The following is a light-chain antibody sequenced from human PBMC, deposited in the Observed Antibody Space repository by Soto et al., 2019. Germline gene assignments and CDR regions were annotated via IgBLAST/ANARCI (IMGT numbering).Light chain of an antibody. CDR1: QSVSSSH. Sequence: DIVLTQSSGTLSLSPGERATLSCLXSQSVSSSHLAWYQQKRGQAPRLIIYDTSTRATGIPDRFSGSWSGTDCTLTISRLEPEDVAVYHCQQYGASPWTFGQGTKVDIK. J-gene: IGKJ1*01. CDR2: DTS. V-gene: IGKV3-20*01. CDR3: QQYGASPWT.